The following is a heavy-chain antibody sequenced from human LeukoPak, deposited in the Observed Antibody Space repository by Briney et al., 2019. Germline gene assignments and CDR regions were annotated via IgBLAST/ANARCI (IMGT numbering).Heavy chain of an antibody. J-gene: IGHJ6*03. CDR1: GDSISSGGYY. V-gene: IGHV4-39*07. Sequence: SETLSLTCKVSGDSISSGGYYWGWIRQPPGKGLQWVASIYYSGGTFYNPSLKSRVTISVDTSKNQFSLRLNSMTAADTAVYYCARDVRVRGVVGYFYQYMDVWGKGTTVTVS. CDR2: IYYSGGT. CDR3: ARDVRVRGVVGYFYQYMDV. D-gene: IGHD3-10*01.